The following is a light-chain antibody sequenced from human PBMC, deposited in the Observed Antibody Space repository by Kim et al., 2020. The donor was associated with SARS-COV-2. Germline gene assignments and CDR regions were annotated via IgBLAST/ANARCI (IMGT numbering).Light chain of an antibody. CDR3: QTWDTGIVL. CDR1: TGHTSYA. V-gene: IGLV4-69*01. CDR2: LNSDGSH. Sequence: ASVKLTCTLSTGHTSYAIAWHQQQPEKGPRFLMNLNSDGSHSKGDGIPDRFSGSSSGAERYLTISTLQSEDEADYHCQTWDTGIVLFGGGTQLTVL. J-gene: IGLJ2*01.